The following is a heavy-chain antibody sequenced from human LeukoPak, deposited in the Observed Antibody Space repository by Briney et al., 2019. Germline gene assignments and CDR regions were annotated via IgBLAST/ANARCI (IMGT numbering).Heavy chain of an antibody. J-gene: IGHJ5*02. CDR2: INHSGST. CDR1: GGSFSGYY. D-gene: IGHD6-13*01. Sequence: SETLSLTCAVYGGSFSGYYWSWIRQPPGKGLEWIGEINHSGSTNYNPSLKSRVTISVDTSKNQFSLKLSSVTAADTAVYYCAREAAGTELRWFDPWGQRTLVTVSS. CDR3: AREAAGTELRWFDP. V-gene: IGHV4-34*01.